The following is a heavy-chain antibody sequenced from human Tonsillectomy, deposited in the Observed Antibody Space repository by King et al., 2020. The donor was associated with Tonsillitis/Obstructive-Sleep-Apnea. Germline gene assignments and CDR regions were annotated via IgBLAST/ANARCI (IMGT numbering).Heavy chain of an antibody. CDR3: ARLRRYSSGRQSWFDP. CDR2: IYPGDSDT. D-gene: IGHD6-19*01. CDR1: GYSFTSYW. V-gene: IGHV5-51*01. Sequence: VQLVESGAEVKKPGESLKISCKGSGYSFTSYWIGWVRQMPGKGLEWMGIIYPGDSDTRYSQSFQGQVTISADKSISTAYLQWSSLKASDTAMYYCARLRRYSSGRQSWFDPWGQGTLVTVSS. J-gene: IGHJ5*02.